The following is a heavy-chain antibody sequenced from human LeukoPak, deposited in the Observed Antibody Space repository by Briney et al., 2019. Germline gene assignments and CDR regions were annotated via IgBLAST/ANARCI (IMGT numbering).Heavy chain of an antibody. CDR2: MSGTSYST. Sequence: GGSLRLSCAASGFTFNNYAMSWVRQAPGKGLEWVSTMSGTSYSTFYADSVKGRFTISRDNSKNTLYLQMNSLRAEDTAVYYCTREVSGSLYFDYWGQGSLVTVSS. D-gene: IGHD1-26*01. CDR3: TREVSGSLYFDY. V-gene: IGHV3-23*01. CDR1: GFTFNNYA. J-gene: IGHJ4*02.